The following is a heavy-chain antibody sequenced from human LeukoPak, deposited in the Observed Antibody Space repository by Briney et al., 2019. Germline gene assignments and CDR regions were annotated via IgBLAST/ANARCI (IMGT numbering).Heavy chain of an antibody. CDR2: IPSDGSSE. CDR1: GFTFSIYG. V-gene: IGHV3-30*03. CDR3: ARITGIEAAGDY. J-gene: IGHJ4*02. D-gene: IGHD6-13*01. Sequence: GGSLRLSCAASGFTFSIYGMHWVRQAPGKGLEWVAAIPSDGSSEYYANSVKGRFTISRDNSKNTLYLQMNSLRAEDTALYYCARITGIEAAGDYWGQGTLVTVSS.